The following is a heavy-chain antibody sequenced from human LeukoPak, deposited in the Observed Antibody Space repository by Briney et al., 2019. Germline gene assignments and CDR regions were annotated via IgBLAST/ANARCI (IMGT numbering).Heavy chain of an antibody. CDR2: INHSGNT. J-gene: IGHJ4*02. V-gene: IGHV4-34*01. CDR1: GGSFSGYY. Sequence: PSETLSLTCAVSGGSFSGYYWSWIRQPPGKGLEWIGEINHSGNTNYNPSLKSRVTISVDTSKNQFSLKLSSVTAADTAVYYCARGPGGFWSGYPSGYFDYWGQGTLVTVSS. D-gene: IGHD3-3*01. CDR3: ARGPGGFWSGYPSGYFDY.